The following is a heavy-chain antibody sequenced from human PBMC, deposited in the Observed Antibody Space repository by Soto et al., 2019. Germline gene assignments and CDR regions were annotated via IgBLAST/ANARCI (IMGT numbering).Heavy chain of an antibody. CDR3: ARTKNWIQPYYYYDMDV. J-gene: IGHJ6*03. CDR1: GFTVSSNY. Sequence: GGSLRLSCAASGFTVSSNYMSWVRQAPGKGLEWVSVIYSGGSTYYADSVKGRFTISRDNSKNTLYLQMNSLIAEDTAVYYCARTKNWIQPYYYYDMDVWGKGTTVTVSS. D-gene: IGHD1-1*01. V-gene: IGHV3-53*01. CDR2: IYSGGST.